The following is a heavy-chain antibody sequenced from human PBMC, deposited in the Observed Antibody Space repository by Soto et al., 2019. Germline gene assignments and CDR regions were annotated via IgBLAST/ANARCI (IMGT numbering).Heavy chain of an antibody. J-gene: IGHJ5*02. Sequence: EVRLLESGGGLAQPGGSLRLSCAASGFTFSSSAMNWVRQAPGKGLEWVSSIRVGGGDTFYADSVRGRFTVSRDISRNTLYLQMNSLRAEDTAIYYCAKCSVGTVRSSGWCNWFDPWGPGTLVTVSS. V-gene: IGHV3-23*01. CDR1: GFTFSSSA. D-gene: IGHD6-19*01. CDR2: IRVGGGDT. CDR3: AKCSVGTVRSSGWCNWFDP.